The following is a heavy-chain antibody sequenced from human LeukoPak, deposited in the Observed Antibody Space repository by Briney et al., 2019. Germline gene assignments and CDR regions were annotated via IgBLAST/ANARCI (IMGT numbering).Heavy chain of an antibody. V-gene: IGHV5-51*01. CDR2: IYTGDSDT. CDR1: GYRFTSYS. D-gene: IGHD3-22*01. J-gene: IGHJ3*02. CDR3: ARQKLLGDDYYDSSCYCPDAFDI. Sequence: RGEPLKISCKGSGYRFTSYSIGWVRQMPGKGLEWMGIIYTGDSDTRYSPSFKGHVPISADKSIGTAYLQWSSLKASDTAMYYWARQKLLGDDYYDSSCYCPDAFDIWGQGTMVTVSS.